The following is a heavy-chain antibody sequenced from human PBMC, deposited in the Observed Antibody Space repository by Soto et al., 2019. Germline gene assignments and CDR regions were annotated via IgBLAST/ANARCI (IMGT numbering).Heavy chain of an antibody. CDR1: GFTFSSYS. Sequence: GGSLRLSCAASGFTFSSYSMNWVRQAPGKGLEWVSYISSSSSTIYYADSVKGRFTISRDNAKNSLYLQMNSLRDEDTAVYYSARKYYYDSSGLHDAFDIWGQGTMVTVSS. CDR2: ISSSSSTI. D-gene: IGHD3-22*01. V-gene: IGHV3-48*02. J-gene: IGHJ3*02. CDR3: ARKYYYDSSGLHDAFDI.